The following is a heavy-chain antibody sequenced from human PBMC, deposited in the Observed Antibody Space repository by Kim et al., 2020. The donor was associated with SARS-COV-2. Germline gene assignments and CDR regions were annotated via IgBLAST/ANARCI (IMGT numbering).Heavy chain of an antibody. CDR3: ARALEMATITGY. V-gene: IGHV3-30*04. CDR1: GFTFSSYA. Sequence: GGSLRLSCAASGFTFSSYAMHWVRQAPGKGLEWVAVISYDGSNKYYADSVKGRFTISRDNSKNTLYLQMNSLRAEDTAVYYCARALEMATITGYWGQGTLVTVSS. J-gene: IGHJ4*02. CDR2: ISYDGSNK. D-gene: IGHD5-12*01.